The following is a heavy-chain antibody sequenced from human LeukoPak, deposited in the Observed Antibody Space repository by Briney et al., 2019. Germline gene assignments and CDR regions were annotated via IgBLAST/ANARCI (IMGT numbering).Heavy chain of an antibody. D-gene: IGHD2-8*02. J-gene: IGHJ4*02. V-gene: IGHV3-7*03. CDR2: IKPSGSEK. Sequence: GGSLRLSCEGSGFTFSNYWMTWVRQAPEKGLEWVANIKPSGSEKHYADSVEGRFTISRDNTKNSLYLQMNSLRGEDTALYYCAKDTGLSLVALDSWGQGTLVTVSS. CDR1: GFTFSNYW. CDR3: AKDTGLSLVALDS.